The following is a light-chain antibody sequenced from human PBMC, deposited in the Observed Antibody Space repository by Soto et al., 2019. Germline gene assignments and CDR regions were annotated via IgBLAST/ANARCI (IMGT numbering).Light chain of an antibody. CDR2: GAS. J-gene: IGKJ1*01. V-gene: IGKV3-20*01. CDR3: QQYGSSPTT. CDR1: QSVSSSY. Sequence: EIVLTQSPGTLSLSPGERATLSCRASQSVSSSYLAWYQQKPGQAPRLLIYGASSRATGIPDRFSGSGSGTDFTLTISRLEPEDFAVYFCQQYGSSPTTFGQGTKVGFK.